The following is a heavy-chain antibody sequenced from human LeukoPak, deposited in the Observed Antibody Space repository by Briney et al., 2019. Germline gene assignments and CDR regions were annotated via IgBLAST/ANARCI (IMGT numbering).Heavy chain of an antibody. CDR1: GYTFTSYY. V-gene: IGHV1-46*01. CDR2: INPSGGST. D-gene: IGHD3-16*02. J-gene: IGHJ6*02. Sequence: ASVKVSCKASGYTFTSYYMHWVRQAPGQGLEWMGIINPSGGSTSYAQKFQGRVTMTRDTSTSTVYMELSSLRSEDTAVYYCASPGLGELSGGSRFYYYYGMDVWGQGTTVTVSS. CDR3: ASPGLGELSGGSRFYYYYGMDV.